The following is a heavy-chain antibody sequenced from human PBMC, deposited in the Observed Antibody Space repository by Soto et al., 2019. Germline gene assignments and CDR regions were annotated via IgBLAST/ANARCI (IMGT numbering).Heavy chain of an antibody. CDR2: IYYSGST. CDR3: ARENLGLYGSGTYLDY. J-gene: IGHJ4*02. D-gene: IGHD3-10*01. V-gene: IGHV4-30-4*01. CDR1: GGSITSADYY. Sequence: QVQLQESGPGLVKPSHTLSLTCTVSGGSITSADYYWSWIRQPPGKGLEWMGYIYYSGSTSYNPPLKSRLTASLDTSKNQFSLELSSVTAADTAVYYCARENLGLYGSGTYLDYGGQGTLVTVSS.